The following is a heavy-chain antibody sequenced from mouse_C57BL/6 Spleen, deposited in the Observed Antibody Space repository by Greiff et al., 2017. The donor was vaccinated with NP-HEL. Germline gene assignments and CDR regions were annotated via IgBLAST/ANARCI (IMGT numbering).Heavy chain of an antibody. CDR1: GFTFSSYG. J-gene: IGHJ3*01. Sequence: EVKLLESGGDLVKPGGSLKLSCAASGFTFSSYGMSWVRQTPDKRLEWVATISSGGSYTYYPDSVKGRFTISRDNAKNTLYLQLSSLKSEDTAMYYCARPEYDYDESQFAYWGQGTLVTVSA. CDR3: ARPEYDYDESQFAY. CDR2: ISSGGSYT. V-gene: IGHV5-6*01. D-gene: IGHD2-4*01.